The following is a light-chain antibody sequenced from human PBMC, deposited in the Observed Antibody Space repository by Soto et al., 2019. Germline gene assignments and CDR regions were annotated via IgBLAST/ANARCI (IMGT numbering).Light chain of an antibody. CDR2: DVS. CDR1: SSDVGAYDY. Sequence: QSALTQPASVSGSPGQSIAISCTGTSSDVGAYDYVSWYQQHPGKAPKLMIYDVSNRPSGVSSRFSGSKSGNTASLTISGLQAEDEADYYCSSYTSSTTPLYVFGTVTKLTVL. V-gene: IGLV2-14*01. J-gene: IGLJ1*01. CDR3: SSYTSSTTPLYV.